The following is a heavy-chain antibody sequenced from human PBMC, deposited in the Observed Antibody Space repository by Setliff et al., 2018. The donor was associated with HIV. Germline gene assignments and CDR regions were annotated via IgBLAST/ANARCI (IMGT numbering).Heavy chain of an antibody. CDR1: NYTFTSFG. CDR2: ISAYNGKT. V-gene: IGHV1-18*01. CDR3: ARDWNYFASGSNAFDI. Sequence: ASVKVSCKASNYTFTSFGISWMRQAPGQGLEWMGGISAYNGKTNLAQKFQGRVTVTTDSSTSTAYMELRSLRSDDTAVYFCARDWNYFASGSNAFDIWGQGTMVTVSS. D-gene: IGHD3-10*01. J-gene: IGHJ3*02.